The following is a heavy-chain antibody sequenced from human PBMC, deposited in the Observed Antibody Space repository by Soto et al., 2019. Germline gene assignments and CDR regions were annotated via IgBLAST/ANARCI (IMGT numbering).Heavy chain of an antibody. CDR1: GGPISSYY. J-gene: IGHJ6*01. CDR2: IYYSGST. Sequence: SETLSLTCTVSGGPISSYYWSWIRQPPGKGLEWIGYIYYSGSTNYNPSLKSRVTISVDTSKNQFSLKLSSVTAADTAVYYCATREDSVLIGDEGFNYGKDVWGQGTTVTGSS. CDR3: ATREDSVLIGDEGFNYGKDV. D-gene: IGHD2-8*01. V-gene: IGHV4-59*01.